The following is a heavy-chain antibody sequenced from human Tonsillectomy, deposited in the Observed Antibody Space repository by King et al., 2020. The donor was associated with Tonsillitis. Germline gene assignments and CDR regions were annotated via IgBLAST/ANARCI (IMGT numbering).Heavy chain of an antibody. CDR2: MSGSGGST. CDR1: GFTFSNYA. J-gene: IGHJ4*02. D-gene: IGHD1-1*01. Sequence: VQLVESGGGLVQPGGSLRLSCAASGFTFSNYAMSWVRQAPGKGLEWVTTMSGSGGSTNSAVSVKGRFTISRDNSKNTLFLQMNNLRAEDTAVYYCAKGAPTIYNAFQFDYWGQGTLVTVSS. CDR3: AKGAPTIYNAFQFDY. V-gene: IGHV3-23*04.